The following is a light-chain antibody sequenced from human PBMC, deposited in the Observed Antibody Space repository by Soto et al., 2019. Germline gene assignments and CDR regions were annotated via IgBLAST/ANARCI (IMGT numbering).Light chain of an antibody. J-gene: IGKJ5*01. CDR1: QSVSSN. CDR2: GAS. CDR3: QQYNDWPPIT. V-gene: IGKV3-15*01. Sequence: ESVLTQSPGSLSFSPGERATLSFRSSQSVSSNLAWYQQKPGQAPRLLIYGASTRATGIPDRFSGSGSGTEFTPTISSLQSADFAAYYCQQYNDWPPITFGQGTRLEIK.